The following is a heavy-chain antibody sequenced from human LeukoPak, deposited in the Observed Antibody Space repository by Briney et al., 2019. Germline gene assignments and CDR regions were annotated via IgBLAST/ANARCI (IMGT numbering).Heavy chain of an antibody. CDR1: GFSISSND. Sequence: GGSLRLSCTASGFSISSNDMNWVGQSPGKGRDWVSLIYISAITKSAHSMQGRFTASRGKAKSTLYLQMNSLRAEHTAVYYSATRSPSYSGQGAPVSVSS. D-gene: IGHD3-10*01. CDR2: IYISAIT. CDR3: ATRSPSY. V-gene: IGHV3-66*01. J-gene: IGHJ4*02.